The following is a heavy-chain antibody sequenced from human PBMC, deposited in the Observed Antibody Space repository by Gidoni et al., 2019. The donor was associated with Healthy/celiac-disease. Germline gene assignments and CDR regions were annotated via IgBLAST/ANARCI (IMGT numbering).Heavy chain of an antibody. CDR3: ARDVYGDYALWSFDY. CDR2: IWYDGSNK. D-gene: IGHD4-17*01. V-gene: IGHV3-33*01. J-gene: IGHJ4*02. CDR1: GFTFSGYG. Sequence: QVQLVESGGGVVQPGRSLRLSCAASGFTFSGYGLHWVRQAPGKGLEWVAVIWYDGSNKYYADSVKGRFTISRDNSKNTLYLQMNSLRAEDTAVYYCARDVYGDYALWSFDYWGQGTLVTVSS.